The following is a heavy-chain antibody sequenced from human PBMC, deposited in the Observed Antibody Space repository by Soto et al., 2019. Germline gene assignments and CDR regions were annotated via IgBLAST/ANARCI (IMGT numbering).Heavy chain of an antibody. D-gene: IGHD4-17*01. V-gene: IGHV3-30-3*01. Sequence: QVQLVESGGGVVQPGRSLRLSCAASGFTFSSYAMHWVRQAPGKGLEWVAVISYDGSNKYYADSVKGRFTISRDNSQNTLYLQMNSLRADDTAVYYCAREDGDYVLSPLFDPWGQGTLVTVSS. CDR2: ISYDGSNK. CDR1: GFTFSSYA. J-gene: IGHJ5*02. CDR3: AREDGDYVLSPLFDP.